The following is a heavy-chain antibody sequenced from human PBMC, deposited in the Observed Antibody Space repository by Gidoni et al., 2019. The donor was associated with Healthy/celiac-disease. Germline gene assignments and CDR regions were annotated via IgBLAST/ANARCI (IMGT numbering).Heavy chain of an antibody. CDR3: ARGPLTVTTPFDY. D-gene: IGHD4-17*01. CDR2: IYHSGST. J-gene: IGHJ4*02. CDR1: GYSISSGYY. Sequence: QVQLQESGPGLVKPSETLSLTCAVSGYSISSGYYWGWIRQPPGKGLEWIGSIYHSGSTYYNPSLKSRVTISVDTSKNQFSLKLSSVTAADTAVYYCARGPLTVTTPFDYWGQGTLVTVSS. V-gene: IGHV4-38-2*01.